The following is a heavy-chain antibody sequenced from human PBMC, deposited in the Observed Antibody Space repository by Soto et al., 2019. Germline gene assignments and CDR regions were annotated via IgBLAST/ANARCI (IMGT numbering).Heavy chain of an antibody. CDR3: VSLITSDGYYSHAL. J-gene: IGHJ2*01. Sequence: TSTVYGDSISSDYWSWIRQPPGKRLEWIGYSQYSGSTYYNPSLKSRVTIARERSKNRFSLMVRSVTAADTAMYYCVSLITSDGYYSHALWG. D-gene: IGHD4-17*01. CDR1: GDSISSDY. V-gene: IGHV4-59*12. CDR2: SQYSGST.